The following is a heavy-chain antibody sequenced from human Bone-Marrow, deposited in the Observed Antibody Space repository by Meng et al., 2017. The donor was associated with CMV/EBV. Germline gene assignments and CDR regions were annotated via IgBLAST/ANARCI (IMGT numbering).Heavy chain of an antibody. D-gene: IGHD2-21*02. J-gene: IGHJ4*02. CDR1: GFIFSDYT. CDR2: IRGNGDSA. CDR3: SKGAASGVTAPDY. Sequence: GGSLRLSCEASGFIFSDYTMTWVRQGPGRGLEWVSRIRGNGDSAAYADSVRGRFTISRDNSRNTLYLQMNNLRAEDTAQYHCSKGAASGVTAPDYWGQGTLVTVSS. V-gene: IGHV3-23*01.